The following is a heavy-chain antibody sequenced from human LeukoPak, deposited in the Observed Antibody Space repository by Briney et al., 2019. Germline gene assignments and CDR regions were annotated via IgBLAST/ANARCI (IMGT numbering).Heavy chain of an antibody. J-gene: IGHJ6*02. CDR1: GFTFNSYA. D-gene: IGHD6-6*01. CDR2: ISGSGGST. Sequence: GGPLRLSCAAPGFTFNSYAMSWVRQAPGKGLEWASAISGSGGSTYYADSVKGRFTISRDNSKNTLYLQMNSLRAEDTAVYYCAKDLDSSSPPGYYGMDVWGQGTTVTVSS. CDR3: AKDLDSSSPPGYYGMDV. V-gene: IGHV3-23*01.